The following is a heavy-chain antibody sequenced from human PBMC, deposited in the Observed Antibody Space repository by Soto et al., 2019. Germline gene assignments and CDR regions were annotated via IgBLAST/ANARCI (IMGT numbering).Heavy chain of an antibody. CDR3: ARAGYGDYYYYYGMAV. V-gene: IGHV4-31*03. CDR2: IYYSGST. J-gene: IGHJ6*01. CDR1: RGSISSGGYY. Sequence: SETLSLTCTVSRGSISSGGYYWSLIRQHPGKGLEWIGYIYYSGSTYYNPSLKSRVTISLDTSKNQFSLQLSSVTAAGTAVYYCARAGYGDYYYYYGMAVWGQGTTVTVSS. D-gene: IGHD4-17*01.